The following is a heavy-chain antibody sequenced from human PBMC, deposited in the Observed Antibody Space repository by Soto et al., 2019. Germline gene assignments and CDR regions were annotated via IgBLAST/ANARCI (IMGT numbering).Heavy chain of an antibody. CDR2: NT. V-gene: IGHV1-18*01. CDR1: GYTFANYG. Sequence: QVQLVQSGAEVKEPGALVKISCKTSGYTFANYGVTWVRQAPGQGLEWVGCNTDYAQKFQGTGTMTRDTSTSTAYLELRSLKSDDSAAYYCARGRPHIYAGSWNYYVDYWGQGTLVTVSS. J-gene: IGHJ4*02. CDR3: ARGRPHIYAGSWNYYVDY. D-gene: IGHD1-7*01.